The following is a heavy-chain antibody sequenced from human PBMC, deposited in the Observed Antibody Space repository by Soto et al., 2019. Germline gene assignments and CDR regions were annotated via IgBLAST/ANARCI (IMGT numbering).Heavy chain of an antibody. D-gene: IGHD6-19*01. CDR1: GGSISSYY. V-gene: IGHV4-4*07. CDR3: ARMAVVPSAIDP. Sequence: PSETLSLTCTVSGGSISSYYWSWIRQPAGKGLEWIGEVYHSGSANYNPSLKSRVSMSVDKSKNQFSLRLSSVTAADTALYYCARMAVVPSAIDPWSQGTLVTVS. J-gene: IGHJ5*02. CDR2: VYHSGSA.